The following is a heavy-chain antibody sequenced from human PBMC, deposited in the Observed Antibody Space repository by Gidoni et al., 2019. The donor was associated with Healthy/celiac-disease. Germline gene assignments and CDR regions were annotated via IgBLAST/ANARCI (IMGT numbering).Heavy chain of an antibody. CDR3: ARLYSKYWYFDL. CDR2: INHSGST. CDR1: GRSFSGYY. J-gene: IGHJ2*01. D-gene: IGHD4-4*01. Sequence: QVQLQQWGAGLLKPSETLSLTCAVYGRSFSGYYWSWIRQPPGKGLEWIGEINHSGSTNYNPSLKSRVTISVDTSKNQFSLKLSSVTAADTAVYYCARLYSKYWYFDLWGRGTLVTVSS. V-gene: IGHV4-34*01.